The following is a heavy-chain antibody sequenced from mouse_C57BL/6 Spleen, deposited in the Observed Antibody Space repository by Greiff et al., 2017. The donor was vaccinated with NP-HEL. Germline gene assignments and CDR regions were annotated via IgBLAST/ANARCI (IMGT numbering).Heavy chain of an antibody. CDR2: IYPSDSET. J-gene: IGHJ4*01. CDR1: GYTFTSYW. V-gene: IGHV1-61*01. CDR3: ARMGSYYYAMDY. Sequence: QVQLKQPGAELVRPGSSVKLSCKASGYTFTSYWMDWVKQRPGQGLEWIGNIYPSDSETHYNQKFKDKATLTVDKSSSTAYMQLSSLTSEDSAVYYCARMGSYYYAMDYWGQGTSVTVSS. D-gene: IGHD1-1*01.